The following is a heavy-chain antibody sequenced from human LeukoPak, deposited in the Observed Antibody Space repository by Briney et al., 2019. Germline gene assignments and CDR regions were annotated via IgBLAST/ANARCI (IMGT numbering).Heavy chain of an antibody. V-gene: IGHV1-8*01. Sequence: ASVKVSCKASGYTFTSYDINWVRQATGQGLEWMGWMNPNSGNTGYAQKFQGRVTMTRNTSISTAYMELSSLRSEDTAVYYCARGPRTTVTTRRYGMDVWGQGTTVTVSS. J-gene: IGHJ6*02. D-gene: IGHD4-17*01. CDR3: ARGPRTTVTTRRYGMDV. CDR1: GYTFTSYD. CDR2: MNPNSGNT.